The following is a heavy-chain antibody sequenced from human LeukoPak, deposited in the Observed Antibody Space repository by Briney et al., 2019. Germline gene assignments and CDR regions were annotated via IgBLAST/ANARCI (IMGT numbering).Heavy chain of an antibody. CDR1: GYTFTGYY. D-gene: IGHD5-18*01. CDR2: INPNSGGT. J-gene: IGHJ4*02. CDR3: ARGRDTAMVDFDY. V-gene: IGHV1-2*04. Sequence: ASVKVSCKASGYTFTGYYMHWVRQAPGQGLEWMGWINPNSGGTNYAQKFQGWVTMTRDTSISTAYMELSRLRSEDTAVYYCARGRDTAMVDFDYWGQGTLVTVSS.